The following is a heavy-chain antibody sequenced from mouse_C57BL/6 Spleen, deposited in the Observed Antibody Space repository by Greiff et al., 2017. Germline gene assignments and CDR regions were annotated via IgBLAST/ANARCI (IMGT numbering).Heavy chain of an antibody. CDR1: GYAFRSYW. Sequence: VQLQESGAELVKPGASVKISCKASGYAFRSYWMNWVKQRPGKGLEWIGQIYPGDGDTNYNGKFKGKATLTADKSSSTAYMQLSSLTSEDSAVYFCARNSQFITTVVDYWGQGTTLTVSS. D-gene: IGHD1-1*01. V-gene: IGHV1-80*01. CDR2: IYPGDGDT. CDR3: ARNSQFITTVVDY. J-gene: IGHJ2*01.